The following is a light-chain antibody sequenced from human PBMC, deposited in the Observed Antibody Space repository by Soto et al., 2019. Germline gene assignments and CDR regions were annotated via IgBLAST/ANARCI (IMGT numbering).Light chain of an antibody. CDR2: GAS. CDR1: QSVSSSF. J-gene: IGKJ1*01. V-gene: IGKV3-20*01. Sequence: EIVLTQSPGTLSLSPGERATLSCRASQSVSSSFLAWYQQKPGQAPRLLIYGASSRATGIPDRFSGSGSGTDFTLTISRLEAEEFAGYYCQQYGSSPPWTFGQGTKVEIK. CDR3: QQYGSSPPWT.